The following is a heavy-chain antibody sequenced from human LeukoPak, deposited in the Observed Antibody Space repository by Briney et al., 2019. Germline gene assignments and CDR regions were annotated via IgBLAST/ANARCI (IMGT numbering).Heavy chain of an antibody. Sequence: SETLSLTCTVFGGSISSYYWSWIRQPPGKGLEWIGYIYYSGSTNYNPSLKSRVTISVDTSKNQFSLKLSSVTAADTTVYYCARKGGYNAYYYYYMDVWGKGTTVTVSS. CDR2: IYYSGST. J-gene: IGHJ6*03. CDR3: ARKGGYNAYYYYYMDV. D-gene: IGHD5-24*01. CDR1: GGSISSYY. V-gene: IGHV4-59*01.